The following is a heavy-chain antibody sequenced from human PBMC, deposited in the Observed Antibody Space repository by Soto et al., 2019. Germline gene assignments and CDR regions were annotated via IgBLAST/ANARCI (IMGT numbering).Heavy chain of an antibody. CDR1: GFTFSTYA. J-gene: IGHJ5*02. D-gene: IGHD2-21*01. V-gene: IGHV3-64D*06. CDR3: VKEHIATSGLGLYNWFDP. Sequence: GSLRLSCSASGFTFSTYAMHWVRQAPGKGLEYIAGITSNGRTTSYKDSVKGRFIISRDNSESTLYLQMSSLRFDDTAVYFCVKEHIATSGLGLYNWFDPWGQG. CDR2: ITSNGRTT.